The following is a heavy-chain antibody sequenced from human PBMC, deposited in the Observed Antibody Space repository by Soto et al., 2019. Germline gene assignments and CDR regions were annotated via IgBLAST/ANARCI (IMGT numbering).Heavy chain of an antibody. CDR1: GYTFNNYG. V-gene: IGHV1-18*04. Sequence: ASVKVSCKASGYTFNNYGISWVRQAPGLGLEWMGWISVYNGNTEFAQKFQGRVTMTTDTSTSTAHMELRSLRSDDTALYYCARRLAVHHSVTYYKYYSDYWGQGTLVTVSS. CDR3: ARRLAVHHSVTYYKYYSDY. J-gene: IGHJ4*02. D-gene: IGHD3-10*01. CDR2: ISVYNGNT.